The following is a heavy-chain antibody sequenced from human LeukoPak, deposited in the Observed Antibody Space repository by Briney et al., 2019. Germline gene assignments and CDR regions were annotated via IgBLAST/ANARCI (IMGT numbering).Heavy chain of an antibody. CDR3: ARDLGAMIVVDKNPYAFDI. Sequence: SQTLSLTCAISGDSVSSNSAAWNWIRQSPSRGLEWLGRTYYRSKWYNDYAVSVKSRITINPDTSKNQFSLQLNSVTPEDTAVYYCARDLGAMIVVDKNPYAFDIWGQGTMVTVSP. V-gene: IGHV6-1*01. CDR1: GDSVSSNSAA. J-gene: IGHJ3*02. D-gene: IGHD3-22*01. CDR2: TYYRSKWYN.